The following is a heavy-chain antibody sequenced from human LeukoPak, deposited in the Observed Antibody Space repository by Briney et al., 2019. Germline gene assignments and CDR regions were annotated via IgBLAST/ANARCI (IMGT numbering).Heavy chain of an antibody. CDR3: ARSTQGVLRY. D-gene: IGHD3-10*01. Sequence: GGSLRLSCAASGFAFSSYNMNWVRQAPGKGLEWVSSITSSSSYIYYADSLKGRFTISRDNAKNSLYLQMNSLRAEDTAVYYCARSTQGVLRYWGQGTLVTVSS. CDR1: GFAFSSYN. CDR2: ITSSSSYI. J-gene: IGHJ4*02. V-gene: IGHV3-21*04.